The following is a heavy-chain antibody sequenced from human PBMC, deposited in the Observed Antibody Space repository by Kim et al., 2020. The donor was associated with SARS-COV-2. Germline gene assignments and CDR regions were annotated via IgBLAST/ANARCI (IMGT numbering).Heavy chain of an antibody. J-gene: IGHJ5*02. V-gene: IGHV3-48*02. CDR1: GFTFSSYS. CDR3: ARDYRRITIFGVAKKEYNWFDP. D-gene: IGHD3-3*01. Sequence: GGSLRLSCAASGFTFSSYSMNWVRQAPGKGLEWVSYISSSSSTIYYADSVKGRFTISRDNAKNSLYLQMNSLRDEDTAVYYCARDYRRITIFGVAKKEYNWFDPWGQGTLVTVSS. CDR2: ISSSSSTI.